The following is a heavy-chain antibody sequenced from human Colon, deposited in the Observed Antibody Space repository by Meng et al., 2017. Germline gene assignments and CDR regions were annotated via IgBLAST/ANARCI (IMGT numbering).Heavy chain of an antibody. D-gene: IGHD2-21*02. CDR3: ARKGGYCGSDCYYLDF. CDR2: ITPTFGST. V-gene: IGHV1-69*06. J-gene: IGHJ4*02. CDR1: GYTFNNYP. Sequence: SVKVSCKADGYTFNNYPISWVRQAPGQGLEWMGAITPTFGSTNYAPTFQGRVTFIADKSKNTAYMELTSLKSEDTAVYYCARKGGYCGSDCYYLDFWGQGTLVTVSS.